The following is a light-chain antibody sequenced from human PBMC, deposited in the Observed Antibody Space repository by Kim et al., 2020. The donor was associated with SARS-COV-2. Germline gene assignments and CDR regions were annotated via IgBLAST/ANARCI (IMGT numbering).Light chain of an antibody. CDR3: GSYTSSTWV. Sequence: PGQSITISCTGTSSDFGDYNYVSWYQQHPAKAPKLMIYDVSNRPSGVSSRFSGSKSGNTASLTISGLQADDEADYYCGSYTSSTWVFGGGTQLTVL. V-gene: IGLV2-14*03. J-gene: IGLJ3*02. CDR2: DVS. CDR1: SSDFGDYNY.